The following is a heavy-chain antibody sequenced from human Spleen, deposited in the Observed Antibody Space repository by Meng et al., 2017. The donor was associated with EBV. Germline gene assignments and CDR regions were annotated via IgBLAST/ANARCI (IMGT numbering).Heavy chain of an antibody. Sequence: QLQLQESGPGVVKPSETLSLTCSVSGDSINNNNYYWGWIRQPPGKGLEWIGSIYYTGTTYYNPSLKSRVTISVDTSKNQFSLKLNSVTAADTAVYFCARRAGGGVIVLFDSWGQGNLVTVYS. CDR3: ARRAGGGVIVLFDS. CDR2: IYYTGTT. V-gene: IGHV4-39*01. D-gene: IGHD3-16*02. CDR1: GDSINNNNYY. J-gene: IGHJ4*02.